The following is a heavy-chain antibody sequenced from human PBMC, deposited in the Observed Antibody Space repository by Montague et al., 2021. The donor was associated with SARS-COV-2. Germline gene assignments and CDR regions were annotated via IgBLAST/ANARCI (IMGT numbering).Heavy chain of an antibody. D-gene: IGHD6-13*01. V-gene: IGHV4-38-2*02. CDR3: AREPVTAAGAVDY. J-gene: IGHJ4*02. Sequence: SETLSLTCTVSGYSISSGYYWNWIRQPAGKGLEFIGRIYVSGSTVYNPSLQGRVAMSVDTSKNQFSLNLTSVTAADTAVYYCAREPVTAAGAVDYWGPGTLVIVSS. CDR1: GYSISSGYY. CDR2: IYVSGST.